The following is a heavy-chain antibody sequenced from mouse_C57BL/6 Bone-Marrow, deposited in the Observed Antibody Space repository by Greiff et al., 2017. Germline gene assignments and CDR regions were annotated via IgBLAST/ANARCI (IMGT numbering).Heavy chain of an antibody. Sequence: VKLQESGPELVRPGTSVKLSCKASGYTFTSYWMHWVKQRPGQGLEWIGVIDPSDSYTNYNQKFKGKATLTVDTSSSTAYMQLSSLTSEDSAVYYCARAGVYYGSSLAWFAYWGQGTLVTVSA. CDR3: ARAGVYYGSSLAWFAY. D-gene: IGHD1-1*01. J-gene: IGHJ3*01. V-gene: IGHV1-59*01. CDR2: IDPSDSYT. CDR1: GYTFTSYW.